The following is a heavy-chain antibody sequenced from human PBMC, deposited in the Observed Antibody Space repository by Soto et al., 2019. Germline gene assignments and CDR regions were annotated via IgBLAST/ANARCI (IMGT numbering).Heavy chain of an antibody. CDR3: ARAIFGVVILAYGLDV. J-gene: IGHJ6*02. Sequence: GASVKVSCKASGGTFSSYAISWVRQAPGQGLEWMGGIIPIFGTANYAQKFQGRVTITADESRSTAYMELSSLRSEDTAVYYCARAIFGVVILAYGLDVWGQGTTVTVSS. CDR2: IIPIFGTA. CDR1: GGTFSSYA. V-gene: IGHV1-69*13. D-gene: IGHD3-3*01.